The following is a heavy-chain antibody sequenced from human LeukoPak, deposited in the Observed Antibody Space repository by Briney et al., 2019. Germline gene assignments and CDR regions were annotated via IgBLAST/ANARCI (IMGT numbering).Heavy chain of an antibody. J-gene: IGHJ3*02. V-gene: IGHV4-61*02. CDR3: ARSDSSGYYAFDI. Sequence: PSQTLSLTCTVSGGSITSGSYNWSCNRQPAGQGLEWIGRIYTSGSTNYNPSLNSRATISVDTSKNQFSLKLSSVTAADTAVYFCARSDSSGYYAFDIWGQGTMVTASS. D-gene: IGHD3-22*01. CDR2: IYTSGST. CDR1: GGSITSGSYN.